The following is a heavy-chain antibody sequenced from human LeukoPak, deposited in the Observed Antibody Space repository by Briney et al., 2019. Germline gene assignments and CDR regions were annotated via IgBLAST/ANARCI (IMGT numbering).Heavy chain of an antibody. J-gene: IGHJ4*02. Sequence: GESLRLSCAASGFTFSRHGMNWVRQAPGKGLEWVSYISTSSGNIYYADSVKGRFTISTDNAKNSLYLQMNSLRAEDTAVYYCARDGAWSGPFDYWGQGTLVTVSS. CDR2: ISTSSGNI. CDR3: ARDGAWSGPFDY. CDR1: GFTFSRHG. V-gene: IGHV3-48*01. D-gene: IGHD3-3*01.